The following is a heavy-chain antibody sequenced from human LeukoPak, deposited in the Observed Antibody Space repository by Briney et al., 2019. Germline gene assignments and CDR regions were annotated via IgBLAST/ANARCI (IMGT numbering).Heavy chain of an antibody. CDR3: AKDMRSGRPAYYFDY. J-gene: IGHJ4*02. CDR1: GFTFSSYS. CDR2: ISGSGGST. Sequence: GGSLRLSCAASGFTFSSYSMNWVRQAPGKGLEWVSAISGSGGSTYYADSVKGRFTISRDNSKNTLYLQMNSLRAEDTAVYYCAKDMRSGRPAYYFDYWGQGALVTVSS. V-gene: IGHV3-23*01. D-gene: IGHD6-19*01.